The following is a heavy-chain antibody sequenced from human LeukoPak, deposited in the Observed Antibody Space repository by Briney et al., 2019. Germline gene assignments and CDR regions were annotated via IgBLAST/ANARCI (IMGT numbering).Heavy chain of an antibody. CDR2: TYYRSKWYN. CDR1: GDIVSSNSAA. J-gene: IGHJ6*02. Sequence: SQTLSLTCAISGDIVSSNSAAWNWIRQSPSRGLEWLGRTYYRSKWYNDYAVSVKSRITINPDTSKNQFSLQLNSVTPEDTAVYYCARDIRVGHAPDYDFWSGPYYYYYGMDVWGQGTTVTVSS. D-gene: IGHD3-3*01. CDR3: ARDIRVGHAPDYDFWSGPYYYYYGMDV. V-gene: IGHV6-1*01.